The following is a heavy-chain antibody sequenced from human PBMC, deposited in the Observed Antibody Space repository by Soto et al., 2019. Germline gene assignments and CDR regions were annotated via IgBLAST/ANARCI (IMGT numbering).Heavy chain of an antibody. CDR3: ARGVLP. J-gene: IGHJ5*01. CDR1: GGSISSGGYY. V-gene: IGHV4-31*03. CDR2: LSYCGST. Sequence: QVQLQESGPGLVQPSQTLSLTCTVSGGSISSGGYYWSWIRQHPGTGLEWIGHLSYCGSTYYNTSLKSRVNISGTTTRNQCSLIVNSVTAADTAVYYCARGVLPWGQGTLVTGSA.